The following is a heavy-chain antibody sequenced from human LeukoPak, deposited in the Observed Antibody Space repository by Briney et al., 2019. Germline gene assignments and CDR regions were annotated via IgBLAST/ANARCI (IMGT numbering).Heavy chain of an antibody. D-gene: IGHD4-17*01. Sequence: SGGSLRRSCAASGFTFSNAWMSWVRQAPGKGLEWVGRIKSKTDGGTTDYAAPVKGRFTISRDDSKNTLYLQMNSLKTEDTAVYYCTTPNYDYGDYAPIDFDYWGQGTLVTVSS. V-gene: IGHV3-15*01. CDR1: GFTFSNAW. J-gene: IGHJ4*02. CDR2: IKSKTDGGTT. CDR3: TTPNYDYGDYAPIDFDY.